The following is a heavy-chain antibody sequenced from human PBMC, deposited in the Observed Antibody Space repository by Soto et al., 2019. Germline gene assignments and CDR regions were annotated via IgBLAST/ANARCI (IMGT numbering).Heavy chain of an antibody. CDR3: ARDRLSGNYYHDAFDI. Sequence: EVQLVESGGGLVQPGGSLRLSCAASGFSFSTYSMNWVRQAPGKGLEWVSYISSSSSTIYHADSVKGRFTISRDNAKNSLYLQMNSLRAEDTAVYYCARDRLSGNYYHDAFDIWGQGTMVTVSS. CDR2: ISSSSSTI. V-gene: IGHV3-48*01. J-gene: IGHJ3*02. CDR1: GFSFSTYS. D-gene: IGHD3-10*01.